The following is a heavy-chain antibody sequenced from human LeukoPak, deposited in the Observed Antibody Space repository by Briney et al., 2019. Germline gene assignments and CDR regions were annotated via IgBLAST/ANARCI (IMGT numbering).Heavy chain of an antibody. CDR1: GYIFTGYF. D-gene: IGHD3-16*02. CDR3: ARVWGVIDFFFHY. CDR2: INPNTGDT. V-gene: IGHV1-2*02. J-gene: IGHJ4*02. Sequence: ASVKVSCKASGYIFTGYFMHWVRQAPGQGLEWMGWINPNTGDTNYAQKFQDRVTMTRDTSISTVYMELSRLRSDDTAVYYCARVWGVIDFFFHYWGQGTLVTVSS.